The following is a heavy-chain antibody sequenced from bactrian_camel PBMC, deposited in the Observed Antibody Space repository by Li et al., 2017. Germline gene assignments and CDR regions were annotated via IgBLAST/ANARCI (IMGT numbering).Heavy chain of an antibody. D-gene: IGHD2*01. J-gene: IGHJ6*01. V-gene: IGHV3S53*01. CDR2: ISRDGNT. Sequence: HVQLVESGGGSVQAGGSLRISCTASGYIASINCMGWFRQAPGQEREGVATISRDGNTYYADSVKGRFTISQDNAKNTVYLQMNSLKPEDTAMFYCAARGPYCYTKLSVRDFTYWGQGTQVTVS. CDR3: AARGPYCYTKLSVRDFTY. CDR1: GYIASINC.